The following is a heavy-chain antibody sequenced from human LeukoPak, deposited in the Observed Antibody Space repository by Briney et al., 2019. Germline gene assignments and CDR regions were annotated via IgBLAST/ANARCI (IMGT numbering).Heavy chain of an antibody. CDR2: ISHSGST. V-gene: IGHV4-34*01. CDR3: ARNNWFDP. Sequence: SETLSLTCAVYGGSFSGYHWSWIRQPPGKGLEWIGEISHSGSTTYNPSLKSRVTISIDTSRNQFSLKLSSVTAADTAVYYCARNNWFDPWGQGTLVTVSS. J-gene: IGHJ5*02. CDR1: GGSFSGYH.